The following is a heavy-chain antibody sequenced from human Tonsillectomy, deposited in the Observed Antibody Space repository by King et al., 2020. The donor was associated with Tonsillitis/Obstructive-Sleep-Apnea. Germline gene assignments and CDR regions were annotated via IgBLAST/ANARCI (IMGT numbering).Heavy chain of an antibody. J-gene: IGHJ4*02. D-gene: IGHD2-15*01. CDR1: GGSISSSSYY. CDR3: ARPSDIVVGGIDY. V-gene: IGHV4-39*01. Sequence: VQLQESGPGLVKPSETLSLTCTVSGGSISSSSYYWGWIRQPPGKGLEWIGSIYYIGSTYYSPSLKSRVTISVDTSKNQFSLKLSSVTAADTAVYYCARPSDIVVGGIDYWGQGTLVTVSS. CDR2: IYYIGST.